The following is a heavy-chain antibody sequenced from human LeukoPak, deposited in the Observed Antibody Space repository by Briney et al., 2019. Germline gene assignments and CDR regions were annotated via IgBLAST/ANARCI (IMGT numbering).Heavy chain of an antibody. D-gene: IGHD3-22*01. CDR1: GFNYG. Sequence: PGGSLRLSCEVSGFNYGMHWVRQAPGKGLEWVAEIWHGGRDKYYADSEKGRFTISRDNSKNTLYLQMNSLRAEDTAVYYCAREIVVLGAFDIWGQGTMVTVSS. J-gene: IGHJ3*02. V-gene: IGHV3-33*08. CDR3: AREIVVLGAFDI. CDR2: IWHGGRDK.